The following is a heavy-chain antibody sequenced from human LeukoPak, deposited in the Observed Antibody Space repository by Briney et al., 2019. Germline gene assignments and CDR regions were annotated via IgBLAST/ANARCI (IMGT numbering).Heavy chain of an antibody. Sequence: GGSLRLSCVASGFTFSSYWMTWVRQAPGKGLEWVANIKQDGIEKNYVDSVKGRFTISRDNAKNSVYLQMNGLRVEDTAVYYCVKSFRRYSNYADYWGQGTLVPVSS. J-gene: IGHJ4*02. CDR1: GFTFSSYW. V-gene: IGHV3-7*01. CDR2: IKQDGIEK. D-gene: IGHD4-11*01. CDR3: VKSFRRYSNYADY.